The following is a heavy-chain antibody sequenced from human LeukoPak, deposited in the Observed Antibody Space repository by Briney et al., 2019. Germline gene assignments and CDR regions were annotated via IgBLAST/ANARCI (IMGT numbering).Heavy chain of an antibody. V-gene: IGHV1-2*02. CDR3: ARDRSPTTVYYYYYYMDV. CDR1: GYTFTGYY. Sequence: ASVKVSCKASGYTFTGYYMHWVRQAPGQGREWMGWINPNSGGTNYAQTFQGRVTMTRDTSISTAYMELSRLRSDDTAVYYCARDRSPTTVYYYYYYMDVWGKGTTVTVSS. CDR2: INPNSGGT. D-gene: IGHD4-17*01. J-gene: IGHJ6*03.